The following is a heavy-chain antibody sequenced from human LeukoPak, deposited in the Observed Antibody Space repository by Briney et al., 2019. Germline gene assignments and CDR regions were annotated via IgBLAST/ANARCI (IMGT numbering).Heavy chain of an antibody. J-gene: IGHJ4*02. CDR3: ARGILSAARWTGPLDY. CDR1: GYTFTGYY. V-gene: IGHV1-2*02. Sequence: GASVKVSCKASGYTFTGYYMHWVRQAPGQGLEWMGWINPNSGGTNYAQKFQGRVTMTRDTSISTAYMELSRLRSDDTAVYYCARGILSAARWTGPLDYWGQGTLVTVSS. CDR2: INPNSGGT. D-gene: IGHD6-6*01.